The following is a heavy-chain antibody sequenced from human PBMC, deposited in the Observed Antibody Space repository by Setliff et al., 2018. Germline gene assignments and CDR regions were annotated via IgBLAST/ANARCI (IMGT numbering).Heavy chain of an antibody. CDR1: GDSISSGDYF. CDR2: TYHSGSA. CDR3: AREVGTSTSSDAFDV. Sequence: SETLSLTCTVSGDSISSGDYFWSWIRQPPGKGLEWIAYTYHSGSAYYNPSLKSRVTMSVDTSKNQFSLHLTSVTAADTAVYYCAREVGTSTSSDAFDVWGQGMMVTVSS. V-gene: IGHV4-30-4*08. D-gene: IGHD1-26*01. J-gene: IGHJ3*01.